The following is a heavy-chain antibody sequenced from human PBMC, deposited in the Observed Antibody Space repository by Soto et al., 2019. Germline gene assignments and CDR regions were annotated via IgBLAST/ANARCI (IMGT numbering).Heavy chain of an antibody. D-gene: IGHD3-10*01. V-gene: IGHV5-51*01. J-gene: IGHJ5*02. CDR2: IYPGDSDT. Sequence: GESLKISCKGSGYSFNSHWIGWVRQMPGKGLEWMGIIYPGDSDTRYSPSFQGQVTISADKSTNTAYLEWSSLKSSDTAMYYCAKLEATRITWFAGPYNWFATWGGGTLVTVSS. CDR1: GYSFNSHW. CDR3: AKLEATRITWFAGPYNWFAT.